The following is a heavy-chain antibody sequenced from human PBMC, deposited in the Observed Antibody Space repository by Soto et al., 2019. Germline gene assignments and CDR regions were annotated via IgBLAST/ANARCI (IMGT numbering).Heavy chain of an antibody. Sequence: QVQLQESGPGLVKPSETLPLTCTVSGGPISSYYCNWIRQSPGKGLEWIGYISYSGSTNYNPSLKSRVTISIDTSKNQFSLRLSSVTAADTAVYYCATWRVDSGTYSVAYWGQGTLVTVSS. CDR2: ISYSGST. V-gene: IGHV4-59*01. CDR1: GGPISSYY. D-gene: IGHD1-26*01. CDR3: ATWRVDSGTYSVAY. J-gene: IGHJ4*02.